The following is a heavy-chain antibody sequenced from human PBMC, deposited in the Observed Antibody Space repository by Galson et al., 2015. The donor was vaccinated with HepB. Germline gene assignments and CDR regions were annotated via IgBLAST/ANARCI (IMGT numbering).Heavy chain of an antibody. D-gene: IGHD3-22*01. V-gene: IGHV1-3*01. CDR2: INAGNGNT. CDR1: GYTFTNYT. CDR3: ARFSYYYDSSGFYGGAFDI. J-gene: IGHJ3*02. Sequence: SVKVSCKASGYTFTNYTMHWVRQAPGQRLEWMGWINAGNGNTKYSQKFQGRVTITRDTSASTAYMELSSLRSEDTAVYFCARFSYYYDSSGFYGGAFDIWGQGTMVTVSS.